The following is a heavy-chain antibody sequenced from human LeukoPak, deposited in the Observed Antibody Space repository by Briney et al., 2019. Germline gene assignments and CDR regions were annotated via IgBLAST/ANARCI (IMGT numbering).Heavy chain of an antibody. CDR1: GFTFSSYG. CDR3: AREDIAVAGTYFDP. J-gene: IGHJ5*02. CDR2: IRYDGSNK. Sequence: GGSLRLSCAASGFTFSSYGMNWVRQAPGKGLEWVTFIRYDGSNKYYADSVKGRFTISRDNSKNTLYLQMNSLRAEYTAVYYCAREDIAVAGTYFDPWGQGTLVTVSS. D-gene: IGHD6-19*01. V-gene: IGHV3-30*02.